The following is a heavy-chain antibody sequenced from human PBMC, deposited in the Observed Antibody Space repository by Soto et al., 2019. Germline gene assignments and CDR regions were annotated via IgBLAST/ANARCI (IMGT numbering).Heavy chain of an antibody. V-gene: IGHV4-59*08. CDR3: ARHVTMGATTGIFYSGMYV. Sequence: QVQLQESGPGLVKPSETLSLTCTVSGDSISPYYWSWIRRPPGKELEWIGYISYSGSVNYNPSLRRRAPISVNTANNQCSLSLNSVTAADAAVYCCARHVTMGATTGIFYSGMYVRGQGTTVTVSS. CDR2: ISYSGSV. J-gene: IGHJ6*02. CDR1: GDSISPYY. D-gene: IGHD1-26*01.